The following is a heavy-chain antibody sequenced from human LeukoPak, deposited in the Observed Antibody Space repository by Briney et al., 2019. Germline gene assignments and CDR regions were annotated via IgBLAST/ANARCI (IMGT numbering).Heavy chain of an antibody. CDR3: ARAGGRPQGLDY. D-gene: IGHD3-16*01. V-gene: IGHV4-38-2*02. J-gene: IGHJ4*02. CDR1: GYSISSGYY. Sequence: SETLSLTCTVSGYSISSGYYWGWIRQPPGKGLEWTGSIYHSGSTYYNPSLKSRVTISVDTSKNQFSLKLSSVTAADTAVYYCARAGGRPQGLDYWGQGTLVTVSS. CDR2: IYHSGST.